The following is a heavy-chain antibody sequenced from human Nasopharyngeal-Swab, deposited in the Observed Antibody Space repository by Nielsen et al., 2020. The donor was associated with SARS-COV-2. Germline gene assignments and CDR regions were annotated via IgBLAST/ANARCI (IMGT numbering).Heavy chain of an antibody. J-gene: IGHJ6*02. D-gene: IGHD4-17*01. Sequence: SETLSLTCTVSGYSISSGYYWGWIRQPPGKGLEWIGRIYTSGSTNYNPSLKSRVTMSVDTSKNQFSLKLSSVTAADTAVYYCARGLHDYGDYQQDYYYYGMDVWGQGTTVTVSS. V-gene: IGHV4-38-2*02. CDR2: IYTSGST. CDR1: GYSISSGYY. CDR3: ARGLHDYGDYQQDYYYYGMDV.